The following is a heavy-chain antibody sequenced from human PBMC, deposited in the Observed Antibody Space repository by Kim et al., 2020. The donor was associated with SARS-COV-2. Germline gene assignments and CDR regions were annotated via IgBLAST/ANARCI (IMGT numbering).Heavy chain of an antibody. V-gene: IGHV4-39*01. D-gene: IGHD3-10*01. CDR2: IYYSGST. CDR1: GGSISSSSYY. CDR3: ARLVSAVIWPGYYGSGNFDY. J-gene: IGHJ4*02. Sequence: SETLSLTCTVSGGSISSSSYYWGWIRQPPGKGLEWIGSIYYSGSTYYNPSLKSRVTISVDTSKNQFSLKLSSVTAADTAVYYCARLVSAVIWPGYYGSGNFDYWGQGTLVTVSS.